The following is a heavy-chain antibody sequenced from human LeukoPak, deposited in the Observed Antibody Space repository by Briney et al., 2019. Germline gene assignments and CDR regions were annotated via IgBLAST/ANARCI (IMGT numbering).Heavy chain of an antibody. CDR3: AKAGVRDSSGWYYFYY. D-gene: IGHD6-19*01. CDR1: GFTFDDYA. J-gene: IGHJ4*02. CDR2: ISCNSGSI. V-gene: IGHV3-9*03. Sequence: GRSLRLSCAAYGFTFDDYAMHWVRQAPWKGLEWVSGISCNSGSIGYADSVKGRFTISRDNAKNSLYLQMNSLRAEDMALYYCAKAGVRDSSGWYYFYYWGQGTLVTVSS.